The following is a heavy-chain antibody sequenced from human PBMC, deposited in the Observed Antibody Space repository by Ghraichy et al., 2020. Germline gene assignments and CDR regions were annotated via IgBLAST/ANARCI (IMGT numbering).Heavy chain of an antibody. CDR1: GGSISSSSYY. D-gene: IGHD3-3*01. J-gene: IGHJ6*02. CDR2: IYYSGST. V-gene: IGHV4-39*01. CDR3: AIITIFGVVTGGYYGMDV. Sequence: LSLTCTVSGGSISSSSYYWGWIRQPPGKGLEWIGSIYYSGSTYYNPSLKSRVTISVDTSKNQFSLKLSSVTAADTAVYYCAIITIFGVVTGGYYGMDVWGQGTTVTVSS.